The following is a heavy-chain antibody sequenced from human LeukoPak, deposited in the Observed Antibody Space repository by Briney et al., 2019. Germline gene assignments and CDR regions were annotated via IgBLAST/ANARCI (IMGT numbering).Heavy chain of an antibody. J-gene: IGHJ4*02. CDR2: IQYDESYK. D-gene: IGHD3-9*01. CDR3: AKDGPYYDILTGPWY. Sequence: PGGSLRLSCAASGFSFSTSGMHWVRQAPGKGLEWVAFIQYDESYKYYVDSVKGRFTISRDNSKNTLYLQMNSLRAEDTAVYYCAKDGPYYDILTGPWYWGQGTLVTVSS. CDR1: GFSFSTSG. V-gene: IGHV3-30*02.